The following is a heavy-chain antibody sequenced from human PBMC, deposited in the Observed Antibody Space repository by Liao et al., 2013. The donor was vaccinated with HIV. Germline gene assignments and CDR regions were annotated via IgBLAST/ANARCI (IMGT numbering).Heavy chain of an antibody. Sequence: QVQLQQWGAGLLKPSETLSLTCAVYGGSFSGYYWSWIRQPPGKGLEWIGEINHSGSTNYNPSLKSRLVMSVDTSKNQFSLNLTSVTAADTAVYYCARDGASDGYNYFGGDGIDYWGQGTLVTVSS. CDR2: INHSGST. J-gene: IGHJ4*02. CDR1: GGSFSGYY. CDR3: ARDGASDGYNYFGGDGIDY. D-gene: IGHD5-24*01. V-gene: IGHV4-34*01.